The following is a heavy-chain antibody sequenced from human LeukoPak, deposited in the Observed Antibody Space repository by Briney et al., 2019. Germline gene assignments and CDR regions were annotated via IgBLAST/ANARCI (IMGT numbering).Heavy chain of an antibody. CDR1: GFTFSTYV. Sequence: GGSLRLSCAASGFTFSTYVMNWFRQAPGKGLEWVSTISVGAEYIFYADSVKGRFTISRDDSNNALYLQMHSLRAEDTALYYCASGPPFLKYFGYWGQGTLVTVSS. V-gene: IGHV3-23*01. D-gene: IGHD3-9*01. J-gene: IGHJ4*02. CDR3: ASGPPFLKYFGY. CDR2: ISVGAEYI.